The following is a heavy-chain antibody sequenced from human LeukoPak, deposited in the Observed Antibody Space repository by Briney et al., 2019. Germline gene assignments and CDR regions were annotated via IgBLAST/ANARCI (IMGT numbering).Heavy chain of an antibody. CDR2: IYYSGST. CDR1: GGSISSYY. Sequence: SETLSLTCTVSGGSISSYYWSWIRQPPGKGLEWIGYIYYSGSTNYNPSLNSRVTISVDTSKNQFSLKLSSVTAADTAVYYCAGCGYSSANGDYWGQGTLVTVSS. D-gene: IGHD6-25*01. J-gene: IGHJ4*02. CDR3: AGCGYSSANGDY. V-gene: IGHV4-59*01.